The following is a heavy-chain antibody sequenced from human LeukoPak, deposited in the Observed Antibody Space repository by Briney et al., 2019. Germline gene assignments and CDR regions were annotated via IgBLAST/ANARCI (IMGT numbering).Heavy chain of an antibody. CDR3: TRDWGGVAAGIDY. J-gene: IGHJ4*02. V-gene: IGHV3-7*01. D-gene: IGHD6-13*01. CDR1: GFTFSSFW. Sequence: PGGSLRLSCAASGFTFSSFWMSWVRQAPGKGLEWVANIKTDGSEKYYVDSVKGRFTISRDNAKNSLSVQMNSLSAEDTAVYYCTRDWGGVAAGIDYWGQGTLVTVSS. CDR2: IKTDGSEK.